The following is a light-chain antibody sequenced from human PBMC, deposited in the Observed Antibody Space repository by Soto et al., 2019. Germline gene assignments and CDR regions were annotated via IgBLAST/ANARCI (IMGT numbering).Light chain of an antibody. V-gene: IGKV1-5*03. CDR2: KAS. CDR1: QSSNSR. J-gene: IGKJ2*02. CDR3: QHYNGYSGT. Sequence: DTQMTQSPSTLSASVGDRVTITCRASQSSNSRLAWYQQKPGKAPKLLIYKASNLERGVPSRFSGSASGTDFTLTISSLQPDDLATYYCQHYNGYSGTFGHGTKVEIK.